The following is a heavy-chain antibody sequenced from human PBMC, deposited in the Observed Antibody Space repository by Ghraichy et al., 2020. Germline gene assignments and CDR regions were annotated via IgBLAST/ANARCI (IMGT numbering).Heavy chain of an antibody. V-gene: IGHV4-34*01. CDR3: ARVPPLYYYGSGSHYGMDV. D-gene: IGHD3-10*01. Sequence: SETLSLTCAVYGGSFSGYYWSWIRQPPGKGLEWIGEINHSGSTNYNPSLKSRVTISVDTSKNQFSLKLSSVTAADTAVYYCARVPPLYYYGSGSHYGMDVWGQGTTVTVSS. J-gene: IGHJ6*02. CDR2: INHSGST. CDR1: GGSFSGYY.